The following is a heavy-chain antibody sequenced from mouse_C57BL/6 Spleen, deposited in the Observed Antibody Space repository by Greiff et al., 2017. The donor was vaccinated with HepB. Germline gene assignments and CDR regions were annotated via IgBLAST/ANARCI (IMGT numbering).Heavy chain of an antibody. CDR1: GYTFTDYN. D-gene: IGHD5-1-1*01. V-gene: IGHV1-22*01. CDR3: ARGRDKYRGRGGAMDY. CDR2: INPNNGGT. J-gene: IGHJ4*01. Sequence: EVQLQQSGPELVKPGASVKMSCKASGYTFTDYNMHWVKQSHGKSLEWIGYINPNNGGTSYNQKFKGKATLTVNKSSSTAYMELRSLTSEDSAVYYCARGRDKYRGRGGAMDYWGQGTSVTVSS.